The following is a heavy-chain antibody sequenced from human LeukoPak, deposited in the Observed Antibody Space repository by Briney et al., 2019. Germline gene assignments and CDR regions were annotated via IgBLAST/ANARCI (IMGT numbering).Heavy chain of an antibody. CDR2: INTKTNGGTP. CDR3: AKSLLTTATGTGRAFDI. Sequence: GGSLRLSCAASGFTFSNAWMSWVRQAPGKGLEWVGRINTKTNGGTPDYAAPVKGRFTISRDDSKNTLYLQMNSLKTEDTAVYYCAKSLLTTATGTGRAFDIWGQGTMVTVSS. V-gene: IGHV3-15*01. CDR1: GFTFSNAW. D-gene: IGHD4-11*01. J-gene: IGHJ3*02.